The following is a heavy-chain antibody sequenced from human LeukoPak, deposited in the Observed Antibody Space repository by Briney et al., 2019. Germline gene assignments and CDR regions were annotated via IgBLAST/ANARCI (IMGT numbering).Heavy chain of an antibody. V-gene: IGHV6-1*01. CDR1: GISVSRITAA. Sequence: SQTLSLTCAISGISVSRITAAWYSIRQSPSRGLDWLERTYYRSKWYYAYTVSVRSRITINADTSKNQFALQLTSVTPEDTAVYYCARDPSDDQGLDYWGQGTPGTVSS. J-gene: IGHJ4*02. D-gene: IGHD3-16*01. CDR3: ARDPSDDQGLDY. CDR2: TYYRSKWYY.